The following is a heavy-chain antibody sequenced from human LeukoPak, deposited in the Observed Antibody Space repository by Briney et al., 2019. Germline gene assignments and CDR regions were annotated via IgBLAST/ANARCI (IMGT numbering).Heavy chain of an antibody. V-gene: IGHV4-59*11. Sequence: SETLSLTCTVSGGSISSHYWSWIRQPPGKGLEWIGYIYYSGSTNSSPSLKSRVTISLDTSRNHFSLKLNSLPAADTAVYYCARGRANFDPWAQGTLVTVSS. CDR1: GGSISSHY. CDR3: ARGRANFDP. J-gene: IGHJ5*02. CDR2: IYYSGST.